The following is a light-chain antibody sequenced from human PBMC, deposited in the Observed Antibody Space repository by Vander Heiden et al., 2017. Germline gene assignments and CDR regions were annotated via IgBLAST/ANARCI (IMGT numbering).Light chain of an antibody. CDR3: QAWVSSTV. Sequence: SYELTQPPSVSVSPGQTASITSSGVKLGEQYACWYQQKPGQSPVLVIQQDNKRPSGIPERFSGSNSGNTATLTISGTQAMDEADYYCQAWVSSTVFGGGTKLTVL. V-gene: IGLV3-1*01. CDR1: KLGEQY. J-gene: IGLJ3*02. CDR2: QDN.